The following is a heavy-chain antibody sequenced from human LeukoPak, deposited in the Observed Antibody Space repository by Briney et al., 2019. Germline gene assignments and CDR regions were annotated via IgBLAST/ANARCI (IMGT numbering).Heavy chain of an antibody. V-gene: IGHV3-30*02. J-gene: IGHJ4*02. D-gene: IGHD3-22*01. Sequence: GGSLRLSCAASGFIFSGSGMHWVRQAPGKGLAWVSFIRYDGSKKHYADSVKGRFTISRDNSKNTLYLQMNSLRAEDTAVYYCAKASNYYDSSGYYYATLDYWGQGTLVTVSS. CDR3: AKASNYYDSSGYYYATLDY. CDR1: GFIFSGSG. CDR2: IRYDGSKK.